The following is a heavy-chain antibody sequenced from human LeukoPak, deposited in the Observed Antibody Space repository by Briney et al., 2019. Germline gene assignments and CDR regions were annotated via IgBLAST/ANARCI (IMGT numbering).Heavy chain of an antibody. CDR2: ISAYNGNT. V-gene: IGHV1-18*01. J-gene: IGHJ4*02. Sequence: ASVKVSCKASGYTFTSYGISWVRQAPGQGLEWMGWISAYNGNTNYAQKLQGRVTMTRDMSTSTVYMELSSLRSEDTAVYYCARLPQRAAFYYFDYWGQGTLVTVSS. CDR1: GYTFTSYG. CDR3: ARLPQRAAFYYFDY.